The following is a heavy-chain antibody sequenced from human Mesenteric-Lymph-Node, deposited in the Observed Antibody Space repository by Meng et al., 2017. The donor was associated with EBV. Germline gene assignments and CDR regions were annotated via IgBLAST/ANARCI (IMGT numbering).Heavy chain of an antibody. Sequence: QVQLHESGPGLVKPSGPLSLTCGVSGGSISNDHWWSWVRQPPGKGLEWIGEMYHSGSTNYNPSLKSRVTISVDKSKNQFFLNLNSVTAADTAVYYCARGREYSWGYWGQGTLVTVSS. D-gene: IGHD4-11*01. CDR1: GGSISNDHW. CDR3: ARGREYSWGY. V-gene: IGHV4-4*02. J-gene: IGHJ4*02. CDR2: MYHSGST.